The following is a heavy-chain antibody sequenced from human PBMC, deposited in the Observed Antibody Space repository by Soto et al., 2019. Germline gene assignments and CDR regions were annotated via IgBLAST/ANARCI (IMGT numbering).Heavy chain of an antibody. CDR3: EKDGSYYDTPTESDY. V-gene: IGHV3-23*01. J-gene: IGHJ4*02. CDR2: ISGSGAFT. D-gene: IGHD3-22*01. Sequence: GGSLRLSCAASGFTFSSYAMSWIRQAPGKGLEWVSAISGSGAFTYYADSVRGWFTISRDNSKNTLYLQMNTLRAEDTALYYCEKDGSYYDTPTESDYWGQGTLVTVSS. CDR1: GFTFSSYA.